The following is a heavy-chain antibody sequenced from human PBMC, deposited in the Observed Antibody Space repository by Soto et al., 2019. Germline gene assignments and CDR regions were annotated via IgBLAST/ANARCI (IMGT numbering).Heavy chain of an antibody. CDR3: ARDQEVGSWPQPYYFDY. V-gene: IGHV1-46*01. CDR2: IDASGGVT. D-gene: IGHD6-13*01. Sequence: GASVKVSCKASGYTFTKFHIHWVRQAPGQGLEWMGMIDASGGVTRDAQKFQGRITMTSDTSTSRVYMELRSLTSEDTAVYYCARDQEVGSWPQPYYFDYWGQGTLVTVSS. J-gene: IGHJ4*02. CDR1: GYTFTKFH.